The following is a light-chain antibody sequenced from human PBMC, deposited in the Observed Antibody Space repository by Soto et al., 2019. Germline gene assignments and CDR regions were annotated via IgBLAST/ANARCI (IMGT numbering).Light chain of an antibody. CDR1: QSVSSSY. Sequence: EIVLTQSPGNLSLSPGERATLSCRASQSVSSSYLAWYQQKPGQAPRLLIYGASSRATGIPDRCSGSGAVTDFTLTISRLEPEDFAVYYCQQYGSSYTFGQGTKLEIK. V-gene: IGKV3-20*01. CDR2: GAS. J-gene: IGKJ2*01. CDR3: QQYGSSYT.